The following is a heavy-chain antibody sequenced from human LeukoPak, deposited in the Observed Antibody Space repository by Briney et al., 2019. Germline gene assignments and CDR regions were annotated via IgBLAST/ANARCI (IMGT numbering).Heavy chain of an antibody. CDR1: GYTFTAYY. Sequence: ASVKVSCKASGYTFTAYYMHWVRQAPGQGLEWMGWINPNSGGTNYAQKFQGRVTMTRDTSISTAYMELSRLRSDDTAVYYCARENIVVVPAANGNWFDPWGQGTLVTVSS. J-gene: IGHJ5*02. CDR3: ARENIVVVPAANGNWFDP. V-gene: IGHV1-2*02. D-gene: IGHD2-2*01. CDR2: INPNSGGT.